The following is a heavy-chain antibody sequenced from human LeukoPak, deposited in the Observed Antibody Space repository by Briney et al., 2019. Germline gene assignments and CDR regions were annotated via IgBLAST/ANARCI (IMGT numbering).Heavy chain of an antibody. CDR2: IYYSGST. CDR1: GGSISSYY. D-gene: IGHD3-22*01. Sequence: SSETLSPSCTVSGGSISSYYWSWIRQPPGKGLEWIGYIYYSGSTNYNPSLKSRVTISVDTSKNQFSLKLSSVTAADTAVYYCASDYYDSSGYLYYFDYWGQGTLVTVSS. V-gene: IGHV4-59*01. J-gene: IGHJ4*02. CDR3: ASDYYDSSGYLYYFDY.